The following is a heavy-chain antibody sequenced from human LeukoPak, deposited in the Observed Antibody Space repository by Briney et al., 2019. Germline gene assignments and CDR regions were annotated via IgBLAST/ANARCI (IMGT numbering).Heavy chain of an antibody. CDR1: GFTFISYA. D-gene: IGHD3-10*01. CDR3: ARGPPPTYGHPYYFDY. CDR2: ISSSGSTI. Sequence: PGTSLRLSCAASGFTFISYAIHWVRQAPGKGLEWVSYISSSGSTIYYADSVKGRFTISRDNAKNSLYLQMNSLRAEDTAVYYCARGPPPTYGHPYYFDYWGQGTLVTVSS. J-gene: IGHJ4*02. V-gene: IGHV3-48*04.